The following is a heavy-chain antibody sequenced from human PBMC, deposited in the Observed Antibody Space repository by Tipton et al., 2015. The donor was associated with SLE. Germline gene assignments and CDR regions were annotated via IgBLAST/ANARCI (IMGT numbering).Heavy chain of an antibody. CDR2: IKSHTGDT. Sequence: QSGAEVKRPGASMKVSCKTSGFSFSGYYMHWERQAPGQGLERMGWIKSHTGDTNYAKRFQGRVTLTRDTSINTVYMEVNRLRSNDAAVYFCARPPFYTRYNSGWEEGPRYFDYWGQGALVSVSS. J-gene: IGHJ4*02. CDR3: ARPPFYTRYNSGWEEGPRYFDY. D-gene: IGHD6-19*01. V-gene: IGHV1-2*02. CDR1: GFSFSGYY.